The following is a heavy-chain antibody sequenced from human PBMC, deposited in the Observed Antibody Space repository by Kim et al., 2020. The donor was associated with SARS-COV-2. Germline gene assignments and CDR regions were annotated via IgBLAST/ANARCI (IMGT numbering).Heavy chain of an antibody. Sequence: QKFQGRVTMTEDTSTDTAYMELSSLRSEDTAVYYCATATIFGVVSWFDPWGQGTLVTVSS. J-gene: IGHJ5*02. D-gene: IGHD3-3*01. CDR3: ATATIFGVVSWFDP. V-gene: IGHV1-24*01.